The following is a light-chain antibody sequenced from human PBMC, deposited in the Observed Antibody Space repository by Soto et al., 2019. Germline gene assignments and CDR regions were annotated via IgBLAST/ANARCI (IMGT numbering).Light chain of an antibody. J-gene: IGKJ1*01. CDR2: DAS. CDR1: QDITNY. CDR3: QQYDNVPWT. V-gene: IGKV1-33*01. Sequence: DTQMTQSPSSLSAFVGDRVTITCQASQDITNYLNWFQQKQGKAPKLLIYDASNLETGVPSRFSGSGSGTDFTFTISSLQPEDIATYYCQQYDNVPWTFGQGTKVEIK.